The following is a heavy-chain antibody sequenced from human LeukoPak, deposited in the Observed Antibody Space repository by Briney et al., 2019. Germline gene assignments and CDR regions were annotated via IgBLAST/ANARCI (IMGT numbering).Heavy chain of an antibody. CDR2: IYYSGST. D-gene: IGHD2-15*01. Sequence: SETLSLTCTISGGSISSYYWSWIRQPPGKGLEWIGYIYYSGSTNYNPSLKSRVTISVDTSKNQFSLKVNSVTAADTAVYYCARRIHYWGQGILVTVSS. V-gene: IGHV4-59*12. J-gene: IGHJ4*02. CDR1: GGSISSYY. CDR3: ARRIHY.